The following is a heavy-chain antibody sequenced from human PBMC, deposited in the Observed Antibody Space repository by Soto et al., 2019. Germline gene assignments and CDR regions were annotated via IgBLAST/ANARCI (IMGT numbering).Heavy chain of an antibody. CDR3: ARGVVPAAIGGIFDY. D-gene: IGHD2-2*02. CDR2: ISSSGSTI. Sequence: PVGSLRLSCAASGFTFSSYEMNWVRQAPGKGLEWVSYISSSGSTIYYADSVKGRFTISRDNAKNSLYLQMNSLRAEDTAVYYCARGVVPAAIGGIFDYWGQGTLVTVSS. V-gene: IGHV3-48*03. J-gene: IGHJ4*02. CDR1: GFTFSSYE.